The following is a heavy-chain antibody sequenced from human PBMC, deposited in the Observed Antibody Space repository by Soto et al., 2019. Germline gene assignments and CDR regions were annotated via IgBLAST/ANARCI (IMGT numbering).Heavy chain of an antibody. CDR2: IYYSGST. J-gene: IGHJ4*02. V-gene: IGHV4-39*01. Sequence: PSETLDLTCTVTGYPTSSRSYYGCGIRQPPGKGLEWIGSIYYSGSTYNNPSLRSRVSMSIDTSKDQFSLKLKSVTAADTALYFCARQRTSVVTQAYFDVWGPGSLVTVSS. D-gene: IGHD2-21*02. CDR1: GYPTSSRSYY. CDR3: ARQRTSVVTQAYFDV.